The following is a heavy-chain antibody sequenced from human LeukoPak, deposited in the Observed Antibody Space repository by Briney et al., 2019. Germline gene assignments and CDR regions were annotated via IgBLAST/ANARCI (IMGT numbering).Heavy chain of an antibody. CDR3: ARGRYAHGDY. CDR2: INHSGST. J-gene: IGHJ4*02. V-gene: IGHV4-34*01. Sequence: SETLSLTCAVYGGSFSGYYRSWIRQPPGKGLEWIGEINHSGSTNYNPSLKSRVTISVDTSKNQFSLKLSSVTAADTAVYYCARGRYAHGDYWGQGTLVTVSS. D-gene: IGHD5-12*01. CDR1: GGSFSGYY.